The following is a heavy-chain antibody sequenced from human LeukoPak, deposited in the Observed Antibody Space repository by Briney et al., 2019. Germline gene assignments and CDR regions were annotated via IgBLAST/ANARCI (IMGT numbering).Heavy chain of an antibody. J-gene: IGHJ4*02. V-gene: IGHV3-21*01. CDR3: ARGRYDSSGYYPIFDF. CDR2: ISRSSIYI. CDR1: GFTFNVYS. D-gene: IGHD3-22*01. Sequence: GGSLRLSCAASGFTFNVYSMNWVRQAPGKGLEWVSSISRSSIYIYYANSVKGRFTISRDNAKKSLYLQMNSLRAEDTAVYYCARGRYDSSGYYPIFDFWGQGTLVTVSS.